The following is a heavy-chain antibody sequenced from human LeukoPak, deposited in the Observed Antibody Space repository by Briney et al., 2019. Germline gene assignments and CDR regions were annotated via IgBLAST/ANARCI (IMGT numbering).Heavy chain of an antibody. Sequence: ASVKVSCKASEYTFTGYYMHWVRQAPGQGLEWMGWINPNSGGTNYAQTFQGRVSMTRDTSISTGYMELSRLRSDDTAVYYCARDSVAGTDYWGQGTLVTVSS. CDR3: ARDSVAGTDY. D-gene: IGHD6-19*01. CDR2: INPNSGGT. CDR1: EYTFTGYY. J-gene: IGHJ4*02. V-gene: IGHV1-2*02.